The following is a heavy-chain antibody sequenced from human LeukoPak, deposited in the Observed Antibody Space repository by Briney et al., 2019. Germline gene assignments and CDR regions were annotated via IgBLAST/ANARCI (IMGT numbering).Heavy chain of an antibody. CDR3: AKPYYYGSRSYMDY. CDR2: MSWDGSNT. J-gene: IGHJ4*02. Sequence: GRSLRLSCAASXFTLSTYNMHWVRQAPGKGLEWVAIMSWDGSNTYYADSVKGRFTISRDNSKNMLYLQMNSLRAEDTAVYYCAKPYYYGSRSYMDYWGQGTLVTVSS. D-gene: IGHD3-10*01. V-gene: IGHV3-30*18. CDR1: XFTLSTYN.